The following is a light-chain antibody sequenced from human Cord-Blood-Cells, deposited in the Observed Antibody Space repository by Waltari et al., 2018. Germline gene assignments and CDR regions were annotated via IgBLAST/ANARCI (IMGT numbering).Light chain of an antibody. Sequence: EIVMTQSPPTLSVSPGERATLSCRASQSVGSNLAWYQQKPVQAPRLLIYGASTRATGIPARFSGSGSGTEFTLTISSLQSEDFAVYYCQQYNNWPRTFGQGTKVEIK. V-gene: IGKV3-15*01. CDR3: QQYNNWPRT. CDR2: GAS. CDR1: QSVGSN. J-gene: IGKJ1*01.